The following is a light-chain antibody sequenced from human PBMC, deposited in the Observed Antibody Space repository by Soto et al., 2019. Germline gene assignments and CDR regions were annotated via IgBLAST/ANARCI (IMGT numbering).Light chain of an antibody. V-gene: IGKV1-12*01. J-gene: IGKJ1*01. CDR1: QGISSW. CDR3: QQSYSSSWT. Sequence: DIQMTHSPSSVSASVGDRVTITCRASQGISSWLAWYQQKPGKAPKLLIYSASSLLSGVPSRFSGIGSGTDFTLTISSLQREDFATYFCQQSYSSSWTFGQGTKVDIK. CDR2: SAS.